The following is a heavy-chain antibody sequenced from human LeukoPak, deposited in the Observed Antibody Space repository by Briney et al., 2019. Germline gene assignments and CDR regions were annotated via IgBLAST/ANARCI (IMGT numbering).Heavy chain of an antibody. CDR2: VFHSGST. CDR1: GVSISSYY. D-gene: IGHD3-22*01. CDR3: ARDSSGYYRIDY. V-gene: IGHV4-59*08. Sequence: SETLSLTCTVSGVSISSYYWSWVRQPPGKGLEWVGYVFHSGSTNYTPSLKSRVTISVDTSKNQFSLKLTSVTAADTAVYYCARDSSGYYRIDYWGQGTLVTVSS. J-gene: IGHJ4*02.